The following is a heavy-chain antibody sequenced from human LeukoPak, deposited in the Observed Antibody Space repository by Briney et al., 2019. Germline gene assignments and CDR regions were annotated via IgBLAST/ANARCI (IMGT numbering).Heavy chain of an antibody. CDR1: GFTFSSYA. CDR3: ARDATAHYYYGMDV. CDR2: ISGSGDST. J-gene: IGHJ6*02. V-gene: IGHV3-23*01. Sequence: GGSLRLSCAASGFTFSSYAMSWVRQAPGKGLEWVAAISGSGDSTWYADSVKGRFTISRDSSKNTLYLQMNSLRAEDTAVYYCARDATAHYYYGMDVWGQGTTVTVSS. D-gene: IGHD2-21*02.